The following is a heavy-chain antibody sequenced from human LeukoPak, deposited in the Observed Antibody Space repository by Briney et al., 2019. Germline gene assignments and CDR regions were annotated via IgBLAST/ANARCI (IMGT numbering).Heavy chain of an antibody. CDR3: ARASTGDRPRRYFNS. J-gene: IGHJ4*02. CDR2: IYYSGST. CDR1: GGSIGSGDCF. Sequence: SETLSLTCTVSGGSIGSGDCFWSWTRQPPGKGLEWIGFIYYSGSTYYNPSLKSRVTISVDTSKNQFSLKLSSVTAADTAVYYCARASTGDRPRRYFNSWGQGTLVTVSS. D-gene: IGHD7-27*01. V-gene: IGHV4-30-4*01.